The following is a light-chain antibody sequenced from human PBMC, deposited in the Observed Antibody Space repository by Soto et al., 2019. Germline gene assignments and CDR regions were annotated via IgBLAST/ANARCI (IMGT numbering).Light chain of an antibody. CDR2: DAS. Sequence: DIQMTQSPSTLSASVGDRVTITCRASQSISSWLAWYQQKPGKAPKLLIYDASSLHSGVPSRFTSSGFGTEFTLTISSLQSEDFAVYYCQQYNNWPPTFGQGTKVDIK. CDR3: QQYNNWPPT. J-gene: IGKJ1*01. V-gene: IGKV1-5*01. CDR1: QSISSW.